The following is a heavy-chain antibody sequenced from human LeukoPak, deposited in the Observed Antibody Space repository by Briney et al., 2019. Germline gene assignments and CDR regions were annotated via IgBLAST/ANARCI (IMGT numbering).Heavy chain of an antibody. D-gene: IGHD5-24*01. V-gene: IGHV1-2*05. CDR3: ARVGDGLNDGFDI. CDR2: INPKTGGT. CDR1: GYTFTGYY. J-gene: IGHJ3*02. Sequence: ASVKVSCKASGYTFTGYYMNWVRQAPGQGLEWMGRINPKTGGTNYAQNFQGSVTMTRDTSITTVYMELSRLRSDDTDVYYCARVGDGLNDGFDIWGQGTMVTVSS.